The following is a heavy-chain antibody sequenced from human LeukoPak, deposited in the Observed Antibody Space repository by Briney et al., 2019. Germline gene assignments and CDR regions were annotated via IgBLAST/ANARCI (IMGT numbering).Heavy chain of an antibody. V-gene: IGHV3-30-3*01. CDR3: ARSPTYYYGMDV. J-gene: IGHJ6*02. CDR2: ISYDGSNK. Sequence: GRSLRLSCAASGFTFSSYAMHWVRQAPGKGLEWVAVISYDGSNKYYADSVKGRFTISRDNSKNTLYLQMNSLRAEDTAVYYCARSPTYYYGMDVWGQGTTVTVSS. CDR1: GFTFSSYA.